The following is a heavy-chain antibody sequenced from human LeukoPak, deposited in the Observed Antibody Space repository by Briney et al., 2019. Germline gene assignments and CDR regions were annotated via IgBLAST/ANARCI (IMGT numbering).Heavy chain of an antibody. V-gene: IGHV3-30*04. D-gene: IGHD3-9*01. CDR2: ISYDGSDK. Sequence: PGGSLRLSCAASGFTFSSYAMHWVRQAPGKGLEWVAVISYDGSDKYYANSVKGRFTISRDNSKNTLYLEMNSLRPEDTAVYYCARDSSGYYLGGYFDYWGQGTLVTVSS. CDR1: GFTFSSYA. J-gene: IGHJ4*02. CDR3: ARDSSGYYLGGYFDY.